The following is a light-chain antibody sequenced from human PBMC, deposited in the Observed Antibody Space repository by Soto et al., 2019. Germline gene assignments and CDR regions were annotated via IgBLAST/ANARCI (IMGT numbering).Light chain of an antibody. CDR1: QSVSSSY. Sequence: EIVLTQSPGTLSLSPGERATLSCRASQSVSSSYLAWYQQKPGQAPRLLIYGASSRATGIPDRFSCSGSGTDFTLTISRLEPEDFAVYYCQQHGSPPFTFGPGTKVDIK. J-gene: IGKJ3*01. V-gene: IGKV3-20*01. CDR2: GAS. CDR3: QQHGSPPFT.